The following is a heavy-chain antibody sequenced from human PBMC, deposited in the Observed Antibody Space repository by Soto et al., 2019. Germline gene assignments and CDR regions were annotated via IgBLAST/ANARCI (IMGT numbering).Heavy chain of an antibody. J-gene: IGHJ4*02. CDR2: ISGSGGST. CDR3: AKGGLAVAGTFDY. V-gene: IGHV3-23*01. CDR1: GFTFSSYA. Sequence: GGSLRLSCAASGFTFSSYAMSCVRQAQGKGLEWVSAISGSGGSTYYADSVKGRFTISRDNSKNTLYLQMNSLRAEDTAVYYCAKGGLAVAGTFDYWGQGTLVTVSS. D-gene: IGHD6-19*01.